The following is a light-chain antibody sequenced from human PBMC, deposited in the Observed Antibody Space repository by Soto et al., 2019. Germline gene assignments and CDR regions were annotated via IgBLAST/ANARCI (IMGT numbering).Light chain of an antibody. CDR2: DVS. J-gene: IGLJ1*01. CDR1: SSDVGGYNY. V-gene: IGLV2-11*01. Sequence: QSALTQPRSVSGSPGQSVTISCTGTSSDVGGYNYVSWYQQHQGKAPKVMIYDVSERPSGVPDRFSGSKSGNTASLTISGLQAEDEADYYCCSYAGSPRYVLGTGTKLTVL. CDR3: CSYAGSPRYV.